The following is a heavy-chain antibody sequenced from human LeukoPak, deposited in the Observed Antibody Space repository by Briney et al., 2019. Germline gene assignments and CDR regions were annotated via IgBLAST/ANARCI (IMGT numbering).Heavy chain of an antibody. CDR3: ARGVLTGYYYYYYYYMDV. CDR2: IIPIFGTA. D-gene: IGHD3-9*01. CDR1: GYTFTGYY. Sequence: SVKVSCKASGYTFTGYYMHWVRQAPGQGLEWMGGIIPIFGTANYAQKFQGRVTITADKSTSTAYMELSSLRSEDTAVYYCARGVLTGYYYYYYYYMDVWGKGTTVTISS. V-gene: IGHV1-69*06. J-gene: IGHJ6*03.